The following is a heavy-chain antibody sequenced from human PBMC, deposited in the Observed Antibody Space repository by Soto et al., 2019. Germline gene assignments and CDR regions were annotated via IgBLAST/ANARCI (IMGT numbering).Heavy chain of an antibody. CDR2: IIPIFGTA. CDR3: ARNDRTIFGVVIAAYYYGMDV. V-gene: IGHV1-69*06. Sequence: WASVKVSCKASGGTFSSYAISWVRQAPGQGLEWMGGIIPIFGTANYAQKFQGRVTITADKSTSTAYMELSSLRSEDTAVYYCARNDRTIFGVVIAAYYYGMDVWGQGTTVTVS. J-gene: IGHJ6*02. D-gene: IGHD3-3*01. CDR1: GGTFSSYA.